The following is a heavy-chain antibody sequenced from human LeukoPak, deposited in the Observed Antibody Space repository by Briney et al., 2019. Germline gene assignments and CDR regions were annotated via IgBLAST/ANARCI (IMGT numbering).Heavy chain of an antibody. CDR3: ARDHQDILVVPGRILGWGTPDFDY. CDR2: ISTYKGNT. J-gene: IGHJ4*02. V-gene: IGHV1-18*01. CDR1: GYTFTSYG. Sequence: ASVKVSCKASGYTFTSYGISWVRQAPGQGLEWMGWISTYKGNTDYAQKLQGRVTMTTDTSTSTAYMELSSLRSEDTAVYYCARDHQDILVVPGRILGWGTPDFDYWGQGTLVTVST. D-gene: IGHD2-2*01.